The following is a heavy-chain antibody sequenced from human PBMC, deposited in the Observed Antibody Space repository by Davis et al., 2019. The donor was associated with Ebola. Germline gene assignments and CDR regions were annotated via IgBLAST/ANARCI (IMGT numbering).Heavy chain of an antibody. Sequence: AASVKVSCKASGYAFTTYPMNWVRQAPGQGLEWMGWINTNTGNPTYAQGFTGRFVFSLDTSVSTAYLQISSLKAEDTAVYYCARDRHYYGMDVWGQGTTVTVSS. CDR2: INTNTGNP. J-gene: IGHJ6*02. V-gene: IGHV7-4-1*02. CDR1: GYAFTTYP. CDR3: ARDRHYYGMDV.